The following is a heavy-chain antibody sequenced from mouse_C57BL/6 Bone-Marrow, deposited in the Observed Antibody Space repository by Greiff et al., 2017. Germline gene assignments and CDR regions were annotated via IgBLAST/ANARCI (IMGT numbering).Heavy chain of an antibody. Sequence: QVQLQQPGAELVRPGTSVKLSCKASGYTFTSYWMHWVKQRPGQGLEWIGVIDPSDSYTNYNQKFKGKATLTVDTSSSTAYMQLSSLTSEDSAVYYCARKIYYGNPFDYWGQGTTLTGSS. V-gene: IGHV1-59*01. CDR2: IDPSDSYT. J-gene: IGHJ2*01. D-gene: IGHD2-1*01. CDR1: GYTFTSYW. CDR3: ARKIYYGNPFDY.